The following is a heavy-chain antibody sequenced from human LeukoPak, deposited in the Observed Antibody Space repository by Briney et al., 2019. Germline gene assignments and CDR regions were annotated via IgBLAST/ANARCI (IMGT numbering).Heavy chain of an antibody. Sequence: PGGSLRLSCAASGFTVSSNYMSWVRQAPGKGLEWVSVIYSGGSTYYADSVKGRFTISRDNSKNTVFLQMNSLRVEDTAIYYCAKDQDVYSGSQSWGQGTLVTVSS. J-gene: IGHJ4*02. CDR2: IYSGGST. V-gene: IGHV3-53*01. CDR3: AKDQDVYSGSQS. CDR1: GFTVSSNY. D-gene: IGHD1-26*01.